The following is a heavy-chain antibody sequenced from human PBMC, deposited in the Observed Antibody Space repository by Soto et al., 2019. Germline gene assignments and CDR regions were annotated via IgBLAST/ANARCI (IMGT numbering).Heavy chain of an antibody. CDR1: GFTFSSYG. Sequence: QVQLVESGGGVVQPGRSLRLSCAASGFTFSSYGMHWVRQAPGKGLEWVAVISYDGSNKYYADSVKGRFTISRDNSKNTLYLQRNSLRAEDTAVYYCAKAPRRIVGATTVWRQWDAFDIWGQGTMVTVSS. CDR3: AKAPRRIVGATTVWRQWDAFDI. J-gene: IGHJ3*02. CDR2: ISYDGSNK. V-gene: IGHV3-30*18. D-gene: IGHD1-26*01.